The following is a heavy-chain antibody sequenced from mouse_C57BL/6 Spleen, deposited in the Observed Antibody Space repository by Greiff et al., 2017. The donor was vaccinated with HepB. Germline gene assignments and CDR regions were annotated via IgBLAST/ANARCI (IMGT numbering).Heavy chain of an antibody. CDR2: IDPETGGT. J-gene: IGHJ4*01. V-gene: IGHV1-15*01. Sequence: VKLQESGAELVRPGASVTLSCKASGYTFTDYEMHWVKQTPVHGLEWIGAIDPETGGTAYNQKFKGKAILTADKSSSTAYMELRSLTSEDSAVYYCTNLRTGYAMDYWGQGTSVTVSS. D-gene: IGHD4-1*01. CDR1: GYTFTDYE. CDR3: TNLRTGYAMDY.